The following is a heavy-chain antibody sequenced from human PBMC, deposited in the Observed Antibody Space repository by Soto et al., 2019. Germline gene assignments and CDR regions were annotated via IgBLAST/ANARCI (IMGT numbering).Heavy chain of an antibody. CDR2: INPSGGST. J-gene: IGHJ5*02. Sequence: ASVKVSCKASGYTFTSYYMHWVRQAPGQGLEWMGIINPSGGSTSYAQKFQGRVTMTRDTSTSTVYMELSSLRSEDTAVYYCARWGWSQPALSGKFWFDPWGQGTLVTVSS. CDR3: ARWGWSQPALSGKFWFDP. CDR1: GYTFTSYY. D-gene: IGHD2-21*01. V-gene: IGHV1-46*03.